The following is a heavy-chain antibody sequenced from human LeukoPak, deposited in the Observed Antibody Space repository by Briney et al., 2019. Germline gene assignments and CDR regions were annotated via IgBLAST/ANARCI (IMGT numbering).Heavy chain of an antibody. J-gene: IGHJ6*02. CDR3: ARDPNHAGYYYGMDV. CDR2: IIPILGIA. D-gene: IGHD1-14*01. Sequence: SVKVSCKASGYTFTSYGISWVRQAPGQGLEWMGRIIPILGIANYAQKFQGRVTITADKSTSTAYMELSSLRSEDTAVYYCARDPNHAGYYYGMDVWGQGTTVTVSS. V-gene: IGHV1-69*04. CDR1: GYTFTSYG.